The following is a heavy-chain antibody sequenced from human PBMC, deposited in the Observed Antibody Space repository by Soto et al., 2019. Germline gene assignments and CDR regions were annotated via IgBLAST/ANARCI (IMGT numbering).Heavy chain of an antibody. V-gene: IGHV1-58*01. Sequence: SVKVSCKASGFTFTSSAVQWVRQARGQRLEWIGWIVVGSGNTNYAQKFQERVTITRDMSTSTAYMELSSLRSEDTAVYYCAAVSRDSSSSLHYFDYWGQGTLVTVS. J-gene: IGHJ4*02. D-gene: IGHD6-6*01. CDR1: GFTFTSSA. CDR3: AAVSRDSSSSLHYFDY. CDR2: IVVGSGNT.